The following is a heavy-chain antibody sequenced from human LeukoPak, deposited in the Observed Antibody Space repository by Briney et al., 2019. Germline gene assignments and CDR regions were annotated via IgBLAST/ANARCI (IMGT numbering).Heavy chain of an antibody. CDR2: IKQDGSEK. J-gene: IGHJ4*02. Sequence: GGSLRLSCAASGFTFSSYWMRWVRQAPGKGLEWVASIKQDGSEKYYVDSVKGRFTISRDNDKTSLYLQMNSLRAEDTAVYYCARAGGSGYDDYWGQGTLVTVSS. D-gene: IGHD5-12*01. CDR1: GFTFSSYW. CDR3: ARAGGSGYDDY. V-gene: IGHV3-7*01.